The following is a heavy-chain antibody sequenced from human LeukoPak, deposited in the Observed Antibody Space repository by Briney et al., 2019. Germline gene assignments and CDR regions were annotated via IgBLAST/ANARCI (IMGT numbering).Heavy chain of an antibody. Sequence: GGSLRLSCAASGFTFSNAWMSWVRQAPGKGLEWVGRIKSKTDGGTTDYAAPVKGRFTISRDNAKNSLYLQMNSLRAEDTAVYYCARDPQWLVPRQSDAFDIWGQGTMVTVSS. CDR2: IKSKTDGGTT. CDR1: GFTFSNAW. J-gene: IGHJ3*02. V-gene: IGHV3-15*01. CDR3: ARDPQWLVPRQSDAFDI. D-gene: IGHD6-19*01.